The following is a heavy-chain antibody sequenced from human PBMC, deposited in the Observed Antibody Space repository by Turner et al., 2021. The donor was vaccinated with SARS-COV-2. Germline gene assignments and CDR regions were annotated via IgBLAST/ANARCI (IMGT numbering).Heavy chain of an antibody. J-gene: IGHJ4*02. D-gene: IGHD3-22*01. V-gene: IGHV4-39*02. CDR1: GDSINNRNYY. CDR3: VRDGYSRQPIRRVD. CDR2: IYYSGGP. Sequence: QLHLQESGPGLVKPSESLSLTCTVSGDSINNRNYYWGWIRQPPGKGLEWIGSIYYSGGPYYNLSLKGRVSMSVDTSKNQFSLNLSSVTAADTAVYFCVRDGYSRQPIRRVDWGQGTLVAVSS.